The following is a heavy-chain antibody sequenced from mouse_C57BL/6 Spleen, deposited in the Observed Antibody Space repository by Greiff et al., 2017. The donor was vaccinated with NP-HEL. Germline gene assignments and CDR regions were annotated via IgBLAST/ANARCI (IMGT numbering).Heavy chain of an antibody. V-gene: IGHV5-16*01. D-gene: IGHD1-1*01. CDR1: GFTFSDYY. CDR2: INYDGSST. J-gene: IGHJ4*01. CDR3: AREAGSSYGYAMDY. Sequence: EVHLVESEGGLVQPGSSMKLSCTASGFTFSDYYMAWVRQVPEKGLEWVANINYDGSSTYYLDSLKSRFIISRDNAKNILYLQMSSLKSEDTATYYCAREAGSSYGYAMDYWGQGTSVTVSS.